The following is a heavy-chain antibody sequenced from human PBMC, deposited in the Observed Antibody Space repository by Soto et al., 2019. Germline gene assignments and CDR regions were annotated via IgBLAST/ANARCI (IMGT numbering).Heavy chain of an antibody. CDR2: IYYSGST. Sequence: SQILSLPCTVSDGSISSYYWSWIRQPPGKGLEWIGYIYYSGSTNYNPSLMSRVTISLDTSKNQLSLRLSSVTAADTAVYYCARDYGAGGSYYYYMDVWGKGTKVTVSS. V-gene: IGHV4-59*08. CDR1: DGSISSYY. CDR3: ARDYGAGGSYYYYMDV. J-gene: IGHJ6*03. D-gene: IGHD6-13*01.